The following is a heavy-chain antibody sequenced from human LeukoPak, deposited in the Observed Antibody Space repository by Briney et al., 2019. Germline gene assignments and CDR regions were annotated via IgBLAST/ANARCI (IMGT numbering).Heavy chain of an antibody. Sequence: ASVKVSCKASGYTFTSYDINWVRQATGQGLEWMGWMNPNSGNTGYAQKFQGRVTMTRDTSISTAYMELSRLRSDDTAVYYCARVHCSGGSCYSGSYYYYGMDVWGQGTTVTVSS. CDR3: ARVHCSGGSCYSGSYYYYGMDV. CDR1: GYTFTSYD. CDR2: MNPNSGNT. D-gene: IGHD2-15*01. J-gene: IGHJ6*02. V-gene: IGHV1-8*01.